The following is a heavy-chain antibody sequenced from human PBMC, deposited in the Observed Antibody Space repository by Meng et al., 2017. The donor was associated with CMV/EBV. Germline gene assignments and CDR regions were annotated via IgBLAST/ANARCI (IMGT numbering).Heavy chain of an antibody. D-gene: IGHD3-22*01. V-gene: IGHV4-39*07. CDR3: ARDSSGYGLGC. J-gene: IGHJ4*02. Sequence: SETLSLTCTVSGGSISSSSYYWGWIRQPPGKGLEWIGSIYYSGSTYYNPSLKSRVTISVDTSKNQFSLKLSSVTAADTAVYYCARDSSGYGLGCWGQGTLVTVSS. CDR2: IYYSGST. CDR1: GGSISSSSYY.